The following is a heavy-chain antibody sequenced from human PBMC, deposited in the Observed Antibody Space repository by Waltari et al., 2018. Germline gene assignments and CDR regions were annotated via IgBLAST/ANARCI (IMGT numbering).Heavy chain of an antibody. CDR3: AKDGDYSLTEYDAFDV. D-gene: IGHD4-17*01. CDR1: GFIFSSHG. V-gene: IGHV3-30*02. Sequence: VQLLESGGGVVQPGGSLRLSCAASGFIFSSHGMHWVRQIPGKGVEWVAFISSDGKKIFDADSVRGRFTISRDNSNNIVFLQMNSLRPEDSGVYYCAKDGDYSLTEYDAFDVWGQGTVVTVSP. CDR2: ISSDGKKI. J-gene: IGHJ3*01.